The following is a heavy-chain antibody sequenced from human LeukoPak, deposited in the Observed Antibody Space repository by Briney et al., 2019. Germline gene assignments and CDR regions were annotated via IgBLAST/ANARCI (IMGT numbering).Heavy chain of an antibody. CDR1: GFTFSSYA. D-gene: IGHD4-11*01. V-gene: IGHV3-23*01. CDR3: ATISTVTTYYFDY. Sequence: PGGSLRLSCAASGFTFSSYAMSWVRQAPGKGLEWVSAISGSGGSTYYADSVKGRLTISRDNSKNTLYLQMNSLRAEDTAVYYCATISTVTTYYFDYWGQGTLVTVSS. CDR2: ISGSGGST. J-gene: IGHJ4*02.